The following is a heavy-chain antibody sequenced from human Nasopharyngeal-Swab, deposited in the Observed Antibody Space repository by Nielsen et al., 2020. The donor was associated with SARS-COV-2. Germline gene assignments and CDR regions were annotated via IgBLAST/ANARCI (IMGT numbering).Heavy chain of an antibody. V-gene: IGHV5-51*01. CDR1: GYSFTNYW. J-gene: IGHJ6*02. CDR2: IYPGDSDT. D-gene: IGHD6-13*01. Sequence: GESLKISCKGSGYSFTNYWIGWVRQMPGKGLEWMGIIYPGDSDTRYSPSFQGQVTISADKSISTAYLQWSSLKASDTAMYYCARIAIAAAGTDYYYGMDVWGQGTTVTVSS. CDR3: ARIAIAAAGTDYYYGMDV.